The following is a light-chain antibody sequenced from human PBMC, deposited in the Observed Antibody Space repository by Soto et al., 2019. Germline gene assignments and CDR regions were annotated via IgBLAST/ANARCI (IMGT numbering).Light chain of an antibody. CDR3: QQYYSYPHT. CDR1: QGISSY. Sequence: AIRMTQSPSSCSASTGDRVAITCQASQGISSYLAWYQQKPGKAPKLLIYAASTLQSGVPSRFSGSGSGTDFTLTISCLQSEDFATYYCQQYYSYPHTFGQGTKVEIK. J-gene: IGKJ1*01. CDR2: AAS. V-gene: IGKV1-8*01.